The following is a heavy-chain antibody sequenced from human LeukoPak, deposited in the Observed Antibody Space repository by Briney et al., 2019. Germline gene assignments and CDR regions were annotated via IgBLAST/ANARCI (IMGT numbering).Heavy chain of an antibody. Sequence: PGGSLRLSCAASVFTFSSYNMKWVRQAPGKGREWGSSISSRSSYIFYADSVKGGFTISRDNAKKTLYLQMNSLRAEDTAVYYCASGVNYFDYWGQGTLVTVSS. CDR3: ASGVNYFDY. V-gene: IGHV3-21*01. J-gene: IGHJ4*02. CDR2: ISSRSSYI. CDR1: VFTFSSYN. D-gene: IGHD3-3*01.